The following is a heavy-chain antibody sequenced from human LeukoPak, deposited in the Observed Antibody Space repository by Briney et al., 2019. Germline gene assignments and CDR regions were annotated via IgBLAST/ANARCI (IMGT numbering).Heavy chain of an antibody. Sequence: SETLSLTCTVSGGSISSYYWSWIRQPAGKGLEWIGRIYTSGSTNYNPSLKSRVTMSVDTSRNQFSLNLTSVTAADTAIYYCARDLLHRGYAFDIWGQGTMVTVSS. CDR1: GGSISSYY. J-gene: IGHJ3*02. CDR3: ARDLLHRGYAFDI. D-gene: IGHD5-12*01. CDR2: IYTSGST. V-gene: IGHV4-4*07.